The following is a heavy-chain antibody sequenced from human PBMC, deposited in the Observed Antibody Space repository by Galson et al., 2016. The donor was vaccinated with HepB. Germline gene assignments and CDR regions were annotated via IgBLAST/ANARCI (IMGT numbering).Heavy chain of an antibody. V-gene: IGHV3-53*05. CDR1: GFTVSSHH. Sequence: SLRLSCAASGFTVSSHHMSWVRQIPGKGLEWVSVYYAAGKIFYADSVKGRFTISRDNSENTLHLQMNNLRPEDTATYYCARGGHDSSGYYFADYYFYSMDVWGQGTTVTVSS. CDR3: ARGGHDSSGYYFADYYFYSMDV. J-gene: IGHJ6*02. D-gene: IGHD3-22*01. CDR2: YYAAGKI.